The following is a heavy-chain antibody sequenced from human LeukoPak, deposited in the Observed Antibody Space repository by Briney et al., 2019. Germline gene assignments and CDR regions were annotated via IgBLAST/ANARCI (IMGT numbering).Heavy chain of an antibody. CDR2: ITTYNGNT. Sequence: ASVKVSCKASGYTFTSYGISWVRQAPGQGLEWMGWITTYNGNTNYAQNFQGRVTMTTDTSTSTAYMELRSLRSDDTAVYYCARGDYYDSSGYSDASLFDYWGQGTLVTVSS. J-gene: IGHJ4*02. D-gene: IGHD3-22*01. CDR1: GYTFTSYG. V-gene: IGHV1-18*01. CDR3: ARGDYYDSSGYSDASLFDY.